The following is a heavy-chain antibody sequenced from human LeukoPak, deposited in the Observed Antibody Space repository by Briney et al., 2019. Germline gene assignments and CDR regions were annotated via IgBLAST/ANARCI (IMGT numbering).Heavy chain of an antibody. CDR1: GGSFSGYY. CDR2: MNHSGST. V-gene: IGHV4-34*01. J-gene: IGHJ4*02. CDR3: ARGLRRWLRDPFDY. Sequence: NPSETLSLTCAVYGGSFSGYYWSWVRQPPGKGLEWVGEMNHSGSTNYNTSLKRRVTITVDTSKNQFSLKLSSVTAADTAVYYCARGLRRWLRDPFDYWGQGTLVTVSS. D-gene: IGHD5-12*01.